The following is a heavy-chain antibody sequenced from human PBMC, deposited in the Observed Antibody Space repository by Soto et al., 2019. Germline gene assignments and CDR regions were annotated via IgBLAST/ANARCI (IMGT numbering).Heavy chain of an antibody. J-gene: IGHJ6*02. CDR1: GDTISISGDS. CDR2: VYHNGNA. Sequence: PALTCTVCGDTISISGDSVTFIRQPPGKAPEWIGYVYHNGNAYPKPSLKSRVTISLDGAKNQFSLKMTSVTAADTGLYYCAARPYYYYGLDVSGQGTTVTVPS. V-gene: IGHV4-30-2*01. D-gene: IGHD3-10*01. CDR3: AARPYYYYGLDV.